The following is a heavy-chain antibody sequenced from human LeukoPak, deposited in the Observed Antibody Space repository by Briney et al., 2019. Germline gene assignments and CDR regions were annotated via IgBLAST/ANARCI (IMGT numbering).Heavy chain of an antibody. J-gene: IGHJ4*02. Sequence: GGSLRLSCAASGFTFSGYSMHWVRQAPGQGLVWVSRINSDGSSTSYADSVKGRFTISRDNAKTTLYLEMNSLRAEDTAVYYCARDRVAAYYDYWGQGTLVTVSS. D-gene: IGHD2-15*01. V-gene: IGHV3-74*01. CDR1: GFTFSGYS. CDR2: INSDGSST. CDR3: ARDRVAAYYDY.